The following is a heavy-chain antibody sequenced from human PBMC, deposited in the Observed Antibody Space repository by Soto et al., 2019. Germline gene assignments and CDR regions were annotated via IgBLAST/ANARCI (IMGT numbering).Heavy chain of an antibody. J-gene: IGHJ6*02. CDR3: ARDRGSSSDLLWGMDV. Sequence: PGGSLRLSCAASGFTFSSYAMHWVRQAPGKGLEWVAVISYDGSNKYYADSVKGRFTISRDNSKNTLYLQMSSLRAEDTAVYYCARDRGSSSDLLWGMDVWGQGTTVTVSS. V-gene: IGHV3-30-3*01. CDR1: GFTFSSYA. D-gene: IGHD6-6*01. CDR2: ISYDGSNK.